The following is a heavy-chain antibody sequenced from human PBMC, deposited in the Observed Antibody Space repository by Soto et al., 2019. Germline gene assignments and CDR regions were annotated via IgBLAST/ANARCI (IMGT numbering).Heavy chain of an antibody. CDR3: ARTLYSYGPRFDY. V-gene: IGHV4-59*01. CDR2: IYYSGSS. CDR1: GGSIGNSY. D-gene: IGHD5-18*01. Sequence: SETLSLSCTVSGGSIGNSYWSWIRQSPGKGLEWIGYIYYSGSSNYNPSLKSRVTISVDTSKNQFSLKLSSVTAADTAVYYCARTLYSYGPRFDYWGQGTLVTVSS. J-gene: IGHJ4*02.